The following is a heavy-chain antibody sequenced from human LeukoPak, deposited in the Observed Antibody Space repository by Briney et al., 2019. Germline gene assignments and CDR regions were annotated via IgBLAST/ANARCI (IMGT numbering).Heavy chain of an antibody. V-gene: IGHV4-59*12. CDR3: ARYRGVARYYYYGMDV. CDR2: IYYSGST. Sequence: SETLSLTCTVSGGSISSYYWSWIRQPPGKGLEWIGYIYYSGSTNYNPSLKSRVTISVDTSKNQFSLKLSSVTAADTAVYYCARYRGVARYYYYGMDVWGQGTTVTVSS. CDR1: GGSISSYY. D-gene: IGHD3-10*01. J-gene: IGHJ6*02.